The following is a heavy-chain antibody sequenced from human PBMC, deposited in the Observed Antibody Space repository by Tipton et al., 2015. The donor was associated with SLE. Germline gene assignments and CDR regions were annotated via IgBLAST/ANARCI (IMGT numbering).Heavy chain of an antibody. J-gene: IGHJ4*02. V-gene: IGHV4-30-2*01. CDR2: IYHSGST. CDR3: AREGISGWYFDF. Sequence: TLSLTCSVSGGSISSDGYSWNWIRQPPGKGLEWIGYIYHSGSTYYSPSLKSRVTISIDTSTNQFSLNLSSVTAADTAVYYCAREGISGWYFDFWGQGTLVTVSS. CDR1: GGSISSDGYS. D-gene: IGHD6-19*01.